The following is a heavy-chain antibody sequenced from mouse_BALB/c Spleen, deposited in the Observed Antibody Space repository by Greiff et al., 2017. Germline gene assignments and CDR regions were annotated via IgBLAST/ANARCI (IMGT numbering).Heavy chain of an antibody. Sequence: EVQGVESGGGLVQPGGSLKLSCAASGFTFSSYGMSWVRQTPDKRLELVATINSNGGSTYYPDSVKGRFTISRDNAKNTLYLQMSSLKSEDTAMYYCARDGGLLRGWFAYWGQGTLVTVSA. CDR1: GFTFSSYG. D-gene: IGHD1-1*01. V-gene: IGHV5-6-3*01. CDR2: INSNGGST. CDR3: ARDGGLLRGWFAY. J-gene: IGHJ3*01.